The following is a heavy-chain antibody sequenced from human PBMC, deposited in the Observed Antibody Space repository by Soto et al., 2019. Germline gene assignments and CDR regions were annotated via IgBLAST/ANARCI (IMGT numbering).Heavy chain of an antibody. D-gene: IGHD4-17*01. CDR2: IIPIFGTA. CDR3: ARVNYGDYESDFDY. CDR1: GGTFSSYA. J-gene: IGHJ4*02. Sequence: ASVKVSCKASGGTFSSYAISWVRQAPGQGLEWMGGIIPIFGTANYAQKFQGRVTITADESTSTAYMELSSLRSEDTAVYYCARVNYGDYESDFDYWGQGTLVTVSS. V-gene: IGHV1-69*13.